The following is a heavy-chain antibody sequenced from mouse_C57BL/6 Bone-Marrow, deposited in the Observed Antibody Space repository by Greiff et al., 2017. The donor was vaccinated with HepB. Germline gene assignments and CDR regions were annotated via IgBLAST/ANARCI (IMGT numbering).Heavy chain of an antibody. D-gene: IGHD2-5*01. CDR2: IHPNSGST. CDR3: ATYYSNYVGYFDY. CDR1: GYTFTSYW. Sequence: QVQLKQPGAELVKPGASVKLSCKASGYTFTSYWMHWVKQRPGQGLEWIGMIHPNSGSTNYNEKFKSKATLTVDKSSSTAYMQLSSLTSEDSAVYYCATYYSNYVGYFDYWGQGTTLTVSS. V-gene: IGHV1-64*01. J-gene: IGHJ2*01.